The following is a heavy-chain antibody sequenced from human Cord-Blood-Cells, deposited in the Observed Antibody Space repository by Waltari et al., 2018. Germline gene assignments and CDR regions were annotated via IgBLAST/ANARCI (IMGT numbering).Heavy chain of an antibody. CDR1: GGSISSSSYY. CDR3: VGKRSGYSPFDC. V-gene: IGHV4-39*01. J-gene: IGHJ4*02. CDR2: IYYSGST. Sequence: QRQLQESGPGLVKPSETVSLTCTVTGGSISSSSYYWGWIRQPPGQGLEWIGSIYYSGSTYYHPSLKSLVTISVDTSKNQFSLKLSSVTAADTTGYYCVGKRSGYSPFDCWGQGTLVTVSS. D-gene: IGHD3-3*01.